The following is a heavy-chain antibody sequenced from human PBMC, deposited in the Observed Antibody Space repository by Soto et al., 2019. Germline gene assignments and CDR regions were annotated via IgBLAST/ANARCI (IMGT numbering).Heavy chain of an antibody. V-gene: IGHV4-31*03. CDR3: ARGDYASYYYGMDV. Sequence: QVQLQESGPGLVKPSQTLSLTCTVSGGSISSGGYYWSWIRQHPGKGLEWIGYICYGGSTYYNPSLKSRVAISVDTSKNQFSLKLSSVTAADTAVYYCARGDYASYYYGMDVWGQGTTVTVSS. J-gene: IGHJ6*02. CDR1: GGSISSGGYY. D-gene: IGHD4-17*01. CDR2: ICYGGST.